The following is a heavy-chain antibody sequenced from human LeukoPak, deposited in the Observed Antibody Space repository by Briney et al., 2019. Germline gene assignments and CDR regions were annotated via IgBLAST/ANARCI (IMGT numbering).Heavy chain of an antibody. CDR3: ARVLDYYGSGTRDFDY. D-gene: IGHD3-10*01. CDR2: INHSGST. J-gene: IGHJ4*02. Sequence: SETLSLTCAVYGGSFSGYYWSWIRQPPGKGLEWIGEINHSGSTNYNPSLKSRVTISVDTSKNQLSLNLSSVTAADTAVYYCARVLDYYGSGTRDFDYWGQGTLVTVSS. V-gene: IGHV4-34*01. CDR1: GGSFSGYY.